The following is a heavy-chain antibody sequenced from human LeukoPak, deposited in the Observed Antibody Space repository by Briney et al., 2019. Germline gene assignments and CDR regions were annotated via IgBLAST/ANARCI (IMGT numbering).Heavy chain of an antibody. CDR1: GFTFSSYA. Sequence: GGSLRLSCAASGFTFSSYAMTWVRQAPGRGLEWVSAISGSGGSTYYADSVKGRFTISRDQSKNTLFLQMNSLRAEDTAVYYCAKDRTYYYDSGGYYSDYWGQGTLVTVSS. D-gene: IGHD3-22*01. CDR2: ISGSGGST. J-gene: IGHJ4*02. CDR3: AKDRTYYYDSGGYYSDY. V-gene: IGHV3-23*01.